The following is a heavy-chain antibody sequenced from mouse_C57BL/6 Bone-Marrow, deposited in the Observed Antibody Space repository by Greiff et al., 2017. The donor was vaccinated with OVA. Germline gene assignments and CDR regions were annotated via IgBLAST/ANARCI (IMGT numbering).Heavy chain of an antibody. Sequence: QVQLQQPGAELVKPGASVKLSCKASGYTFTSYWMPWVKQRPGQGLEWIGMIHPNSGSTNYNEKFKNKATLTVDKSSSTAYMQLSSLTSEDSAVYYCARSPYYYGSGAMDYWGQGTSVTVSS. J-gene: IGHJ4*01. CDR3: ARSPYYYGSGAMDY. CDR1: GYTFTSYW. D-gene: IGHD1-1*01. CDR2: IHPNSGST. V-gene: IGHV1-64*01.